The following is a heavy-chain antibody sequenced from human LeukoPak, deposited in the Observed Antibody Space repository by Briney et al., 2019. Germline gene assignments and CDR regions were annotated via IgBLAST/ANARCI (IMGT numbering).Heavy chain of an antibody. V-gene: IGHV4-4*09. Sequence: SETLSLTCTVSGDSINDHYWSWIRQPPGEGLEWIGYIYSSVSTNYNPSLKSRVTISIDTSESQFSLKLASVTAADTAVYYCARGGSLGYCSSTSCSFGWFDPWGQGSLVTVST. J-gene: IGHJ5*02. CDR1: GDSINDHY. CDR2: IYSSVST. D-gene: IGHD2-2*01. CDR3: ARGGSLGYCSSTSCSFGWFDP.